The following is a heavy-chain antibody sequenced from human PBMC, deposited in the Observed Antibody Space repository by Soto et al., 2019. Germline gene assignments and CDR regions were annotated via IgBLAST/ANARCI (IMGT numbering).Heavy chain of an antibody. D-gene: IGHD6-19*01. CDR1: GGSFSGYY. J-gene: IGHJ4*02. CDR3: FYETAVAGTGGY. V-gene: IGHV4-34*01. CDR2: INHSGST. Sequence: SETLSLTCAVYGGSFSGYYWSWIRQPPGKGLEWIGEINHSGSTNYNPSLKSRVNISVDTSKNQFSLKLSSVTAADTAVYYCFYETAVAGTGGYCGQGPLVTVSS.